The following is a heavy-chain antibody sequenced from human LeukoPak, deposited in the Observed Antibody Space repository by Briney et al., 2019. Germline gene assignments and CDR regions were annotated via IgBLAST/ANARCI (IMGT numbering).Heavy chain of an antibody. V-gene: IGHV5-51*01. CDR1: GYTFNIYW. Sequence: GESLKISCLASGYTFNIYWIAWVRQMPGKGLEWMGIIYPGDSYTKYSPSFQGQVTISADKSISTAFLQWNSLKASGSAMYYCARREEDDYSETFDYWGQGTLVTVSS. CDR2: IYPGDSYT. CDR3: ARREEDDYSETFDY. D-gene: IGHD4-11*01. J-gene: IGHJ4*02.